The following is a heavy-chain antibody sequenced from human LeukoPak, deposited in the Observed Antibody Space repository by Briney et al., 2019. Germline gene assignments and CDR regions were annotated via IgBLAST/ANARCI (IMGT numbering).Heavy chain of an antibody. CDR1: GFTVSSNY. D-gene: IGHD3-22*01. V-gene: IGHV3-53*01. Sequence: GGSLRLSCAASGFTVSSNYMSWVRQAPGKGLEWVSIIYSGAGTYYADSVKGRFTISRDNSKNTLYLQMNSLRAEDTAVYYCARAVSSGYDPFDYWGQGTLVTVSS. J-gene: IGHJ4*02. CDR3: ARAVSSGYDPFDY. CDR2: IYSGAGT.